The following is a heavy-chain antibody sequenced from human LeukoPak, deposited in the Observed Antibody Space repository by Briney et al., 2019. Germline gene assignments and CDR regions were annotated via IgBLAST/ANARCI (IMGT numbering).Heavy chain of an antibody. V-gene: IGHV1-18*01. Sequence: GASVKVSCKASGYTFTSHYITWVRQAPGQGLEWMGWISAYNGRANYAQKFQGRVTMTIDTSTTTAYMDLRSLTSDDTAMYYCTKGGAMVATVDFWGQGTLVTVSS. J-gene: IGHJ4*02. CDR2: ISAYNGRA. CDR1: GYTFTSHY. CDR3: TKGGAMVATVDF. D-gene: IGHD5-18*01.